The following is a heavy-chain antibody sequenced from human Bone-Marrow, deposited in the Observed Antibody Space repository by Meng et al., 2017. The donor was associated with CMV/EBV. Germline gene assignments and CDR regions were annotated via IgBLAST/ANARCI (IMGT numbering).Heavy chain of an antibody. Sequence: GGSLRLSCAASGFTFSSYWMHWVRQAPGRGLVWLARVDTFGNIRHYADSVKGRFTISRDNAKNTVYLQMNSLRAEDTAVYYCARSPEQQPGQDFWGQGTLVTVSS. CDR1: GFTFSSYW. CDR3: ARSPEQQPGQDF. J-gene: IGHJ1*01. V-gene: IGHV3-74*01. D-gene: IGHD6-13*01. CDR2: VDTFGNIR.